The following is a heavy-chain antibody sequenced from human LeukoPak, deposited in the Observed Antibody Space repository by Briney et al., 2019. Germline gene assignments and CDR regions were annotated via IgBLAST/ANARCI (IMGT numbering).Heavy chain of an antibody. CDR3: ARVLMVRGVIIAY. CDR2: MNPNSGNT. J-gene: IGHJ4*02. V-gene: IGHV1-8*03. CDR1: GYTFTSYD. Sequence: ASVKVSCKASGYTFTSYDINWVRQATGQGLEWMGWMNPNSGNTGYAQKFQGRVTITRNTSISTAYMELSSLRSEDTAVYYCARVLMVRGVIIAYWGQGTLVTVSS. D-gene: IGHD3-10*01.